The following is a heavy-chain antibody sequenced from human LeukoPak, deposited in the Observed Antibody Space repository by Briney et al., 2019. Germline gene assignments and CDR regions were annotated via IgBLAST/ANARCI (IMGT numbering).Heavy chain of an antibody. D-gene: IGHD2-15*01. CDR3: ARRYCSGGTCYSFDY. J-gene: IGHJ4*02. CDR2: INTNTGNP. Sequence: ASVKVSCKASGDTFTSYAVTWVRQAPGQGLEWMGWINTNTGNPTYAQGSTGRFVFSLDTSVSTAYLLISSLKAEDTAVYYCARRYCSGGTCYSFDYWGQGTLVTVSS. CDR1: GDTFTSYA. V-gene: IGHV7-4-1*02.